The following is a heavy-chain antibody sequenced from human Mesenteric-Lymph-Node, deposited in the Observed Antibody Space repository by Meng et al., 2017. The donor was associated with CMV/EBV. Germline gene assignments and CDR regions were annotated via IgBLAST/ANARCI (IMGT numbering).Heavy chain of an antibody. Sequence: GESLKISCVASGFTFNVHAMHWVRQAPGKGLEWVAGISYDRTNTYYLESVKARFTISRDNFKNTLYLEMNSLRAEDTALYYCARDESLVFGVVIGMDVWGQGTTVTVSS. CDR1: GFTFNVHA. V-gene: IGHV3-30*04. CDR2: ISYDRTNT. J-gene: IGHJ6*02. D-gene: IGHD3-3*01. CDR3: ARDESLVFGVVIGMDV.